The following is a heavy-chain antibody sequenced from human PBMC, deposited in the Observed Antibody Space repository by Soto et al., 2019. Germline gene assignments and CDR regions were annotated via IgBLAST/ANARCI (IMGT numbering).Heavy chain of an antibody. J-gene: IGHJ3*01. Sequence: PSETLSLTCTVSGDSITSSYWTWIRQTPGQGLEWIGYIYYSGTINYNPSLESRVTISIDTSKNQFSLRLSSVTAADTAVYFCAKSVVHQWLVHDALDVCGQGTTVTVSS. CDR3: AKSVVHQWLVHDALDV. CDR1: GDSITSSY. D-gene: IGHD6-19*01. V-gene: IGHV4-59*03. CDR2: IYYSGTI.